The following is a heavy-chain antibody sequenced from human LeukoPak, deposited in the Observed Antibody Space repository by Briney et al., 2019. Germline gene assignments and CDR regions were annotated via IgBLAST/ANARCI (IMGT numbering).Heavy chain of an antibody. CDR2: ISPYNGNT. CDR3: ARDSRKIQLVLLPALFDF. CDR1: GYTFTSYG. D-gene: IGHD5-18*01. V-gene: IGHV1-18*01. Sequence: ASVKVSCKASGYTFTSYGMSWVRQAPGQGLEWMGWISPYNGNTNSAQKFQGRVPMTTDTSTSTAYMELRSLRSDDPAVYYCARDSRKIQLVLLPALFDFCGEKTLVTVSS. J-gene: IGHJ4*02.